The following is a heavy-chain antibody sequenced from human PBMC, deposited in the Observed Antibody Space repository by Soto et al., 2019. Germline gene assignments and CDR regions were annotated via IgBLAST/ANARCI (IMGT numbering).Heavy chain of an antibody. J-gene: IGHJ6*02. Sequence: EVQLLESRGGLVQPGGSLRLSCAASGFTFSSYAMSWVRQAPGKGLEWVSAISGSGGSTYYADSVKGRFTISRDNSKNTLYLQMNSLRAEDTAVYYCAKKRGRGLVRGMDVWGQGTTVTVSS. CDR1: GFTFSSYA. D-gene: IGHD6-19*01. V-gene: IGHV3-23*01. CDR2: ISGSGGST. CDR3: AKKRGRGLVRGMDV.